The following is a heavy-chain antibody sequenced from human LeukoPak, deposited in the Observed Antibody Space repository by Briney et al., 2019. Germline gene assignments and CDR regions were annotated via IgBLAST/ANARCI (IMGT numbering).Heavy chain of an antibody. CDR1: GFTFKDYV. J-gene: IGHJ4*02. Sequence: ASVKVSCKTSGFTFKDYVMNWVRQAPGQGLQWMGWINTNTGDPTYAQGFRGRFFFSLDSSLTTTYLQISTLEPGDTAVYYCVRARRGTVAGLDYWGQGTLVTVSS. V-gene: IGHV7-4-1*01. CDR3: VRARRGTVAGLDY. D-gene: IGHD6-19*01. CDR2: INTNTGDP.